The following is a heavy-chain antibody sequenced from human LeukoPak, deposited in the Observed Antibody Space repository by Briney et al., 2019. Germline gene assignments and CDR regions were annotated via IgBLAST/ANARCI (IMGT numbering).Heavy chain of an antibody. CDR3: SRTYSGSYSDY. D-gene: IGHD1-26*01. CDR1: GFTFSGSA. Sequence: GGSLRLSCAASGFTFSGSAMHWVRQASGKGLEWVGRIRSKTNNYATAYAASVKGRFTISRDESKNTAYLQMNSLKTEDTAVYYCSRTYSGSYSDYWGRGTLVTVSS. J-gene: IGHJ4*02. V-gene: IGHV3-73*01. CDR2: IRSKTNNYAT.